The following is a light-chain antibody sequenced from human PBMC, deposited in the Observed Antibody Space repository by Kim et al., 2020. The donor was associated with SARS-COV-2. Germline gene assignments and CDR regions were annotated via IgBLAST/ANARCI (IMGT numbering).Light chain of an antibody. V-gene: IGLV2-11*01. Sequence: GQSVTIAGTGTSSDVGGYNYVSWYQHHPGKPPKLMIYGVTDRPSGVPDRFSGSKSGNTASLTISGLQAEDEADYYCCSYAASSSLVFGGGTKVTVL. J-gene: IGLJ3*02. CDR2: GVT. CDR1: SSDVGGYNY. CDR3: CSYAASSSLV.